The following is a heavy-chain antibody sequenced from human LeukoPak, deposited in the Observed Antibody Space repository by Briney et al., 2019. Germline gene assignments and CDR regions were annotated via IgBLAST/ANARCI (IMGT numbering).Heavy chain of an antibody. CDR1: GASISSSNYY. Sequence: PSETLSLTCAVSGASISSSNYYWGWVRQSPGKGLEWIGNIYSSGNTYYNASLKSRVTMYIDTSKNQFSLKLSSVTAADTAVYYCARVDIVVVPAAISPNWFDPWGQGTLVTVSS. CDR3: ARVDIVVVPAAISPNWFDP. J-gene: IGHJ5*02. D-gene: IGHD2-2*01. CDR2: IYSSGNT. V-gene: IGHV4-39*07.